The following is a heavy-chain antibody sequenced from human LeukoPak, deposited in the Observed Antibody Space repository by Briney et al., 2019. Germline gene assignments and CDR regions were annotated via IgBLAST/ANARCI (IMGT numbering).Heavy chain of an antibody. V-gene: IGHV3-23*01. D-gene: IGHD1-26*01. CDR2: ISNGGGRT. CDR1: GFTFSDYY. Sequence: GGSLRLSCAASGFTFSDYYVSWIRQAPGKGLEWVSSISNGGGRTYYADSVKGRFTISRDISMNTLYLQMNNMRAEDTALYFCAKDFLVGATGGSFDYWGHGTLVTVSS. CDR3: AKDFLVGATGGSFDY. J-gene: IGHJ4*01.